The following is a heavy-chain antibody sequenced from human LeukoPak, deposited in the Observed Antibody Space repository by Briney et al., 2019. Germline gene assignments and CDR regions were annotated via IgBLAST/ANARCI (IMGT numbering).Heavy chain of an antibody. CDR1: GGSISSGDYY. D-gene: IGHD3-22*01. CDR2: IYYSGST. V-gene: IGHV4-30-4*01. Sequence: SETLSLTCTVSGGSISSGDYYWSWIRQPPGKGLEWIGYIYYSGSTYYNPSLKSRVTISVDTSKNQFSLKLSSVTAADTAVYYCARGPGYFYDSSGNPAYYYGMDVWGQGTTVTVSS. J-gene: IGHJ6*02. CDR3: ARGPGYFYDSSGNPAYYYGMDV.